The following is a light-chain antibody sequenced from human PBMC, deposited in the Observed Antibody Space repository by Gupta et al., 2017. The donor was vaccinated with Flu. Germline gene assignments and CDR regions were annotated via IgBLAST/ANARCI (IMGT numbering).Light chain of an antibody. CDR3: HQFYSAPLT. CDR1: QSLLAASNNRDF. J-gene: IGKJ5*01. Sequence: IVLTQSPDSLAVSLGERATLNCKSSQSLLAASNNRDFLAWFQKKPGQPPRVLIYWASTRQSGVPERFSGSGSGTDFTLTISSLQADDMAVYYCHQFYSAPLTFGQGTRLEIK. CDR2: WAS. V-gene: IGKV4-1*01.